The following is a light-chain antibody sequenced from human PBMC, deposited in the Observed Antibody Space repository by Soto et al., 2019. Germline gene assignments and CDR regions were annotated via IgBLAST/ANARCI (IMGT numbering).Light chain of an antibody. Sequence: EIVLTQSPATLSLSPGERATLSCRASQSVSSYLAWYQQKPGQAPRLLIYDASNRATGIPARFSGSGSGTDFTLTISSLEPEDFAVYYCQQRSNWLWTVXQGTKVDIK. V-gene: IGKV3-11*01. J-gene: IGKJ1*01. CDR2: DAS. CDR3: QQRSNWLWT. CDR1: QSVSSY.